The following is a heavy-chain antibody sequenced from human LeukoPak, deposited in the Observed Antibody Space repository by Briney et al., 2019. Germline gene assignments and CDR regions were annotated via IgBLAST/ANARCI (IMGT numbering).Heavy chain of an antibody. D-gene: IGHD3-3*01. CDR2: INPNSGET. CDR1: GYTLTSYY. CDR3: ARGSGYYAGAEYFDH. V-gene: IGHV1-2*02. Sequence: ASVTVSCTASGYTLTSYYLHWVRQAPGQGAEGMGWINPNSGETNYAPTFQGRVTMPSDTSINAAYLELGGLRSDDTAVYYCARGSGYYAGAEYFDHWGQGTLVTVSS. J-gene: IGHJ1*01.